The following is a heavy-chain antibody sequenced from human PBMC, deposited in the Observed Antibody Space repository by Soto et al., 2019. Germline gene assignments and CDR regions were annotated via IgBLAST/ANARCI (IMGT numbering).Heavy chain of an antibody. V-gene: IGHV3-23*01. CDR1: GFTFSSYA. J-gene: IGHJ3*02. CDR2: ISGSGGST. Sequence: EVQLLESGGGLVQPGGSLRLSCAASGFTFSSYAMSWVRQAPGKGLEWVSAISGSGGSTYYADSVKGRLNISRDNYNNTMYLQMNSLRAEDTAVYYCAKPVSGYSSSWYWDLNAFDIWGQGTMVTVSS. CDR3: AKPVSGYSSSWYWDLNAFDI. D-gene: IGHD6-13*01.